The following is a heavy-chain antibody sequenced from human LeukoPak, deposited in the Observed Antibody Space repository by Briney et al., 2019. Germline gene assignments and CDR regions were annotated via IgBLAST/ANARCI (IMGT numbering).Heavy chain of an antibody. CDR2: IIPIFGTA. CDR1: GGTFSSYA. V-gene: IGHV1-69*13. CDR3: ARGYCSSTSCPLGY. Sequence: SVKVSCKASGGTFSSYAISWVRQAPGQGLEWMGGIIPIFGTANYAQKFQGRVTITADESTSTAYMELSSLGSEDTAVYYCARGYCSSTSCPLGYWGQGTLVTVSS. D-gene: IGHD2-2*01. J-gene: IGHJ4*02.